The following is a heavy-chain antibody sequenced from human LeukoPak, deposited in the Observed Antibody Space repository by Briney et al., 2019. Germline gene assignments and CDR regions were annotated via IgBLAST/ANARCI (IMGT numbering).Heavy chain of an antibody. Sequence: PSETLSLTCAVYGGSFSGYYWSWIRQPPGKGLEWIGEINHSGSTNYNPSLKSRVTISVDTSKNQFSLKLSSVTAADTAVYYCASHGGFGGDYWGQGTLVTVSS. CDR2: INHSGST. V-gene: IGHV4-34*01. D-gene: IGHD3-16*01. J-gene: IGHJ4*02. CDR3: ASHGGFGGDY. CDR1: GGSFSGYY.